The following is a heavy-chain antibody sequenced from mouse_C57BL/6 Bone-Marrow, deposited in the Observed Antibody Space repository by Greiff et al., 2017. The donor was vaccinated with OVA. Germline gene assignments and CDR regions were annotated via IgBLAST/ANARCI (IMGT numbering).Heavy chain of an antibody. CDR1: GFNIKDDY. CDR2: IDPENGDT. Sequence: VQLQQSGAELVRPGASVKLSCTASGFNIKDDYMHWVKQRPEQGLEWIGWIDPENGDTEYASKFQGKATITADTSSNTAYLQLSSLTSEDTAVYYCTTQLPGGYYFDYWGQGTTLTVSS. CDR3: TTQLPGGYYFDY. D-gene: IGHD4-1*02. V-gene: IGHV14-4*01. J-gene: IGHJ2*01.